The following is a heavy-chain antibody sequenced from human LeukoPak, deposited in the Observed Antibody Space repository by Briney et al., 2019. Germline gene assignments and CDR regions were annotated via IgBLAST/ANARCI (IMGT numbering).Heavy chain of an antibody. J-gene: IGHJ6*02. D-gene: IGHD2-2*02. V-gene: IGHV7-4-1*02. CDR1: GYTFTSYA. CDR3: ARAGTGDCSSTSCYTGGMDV. CDR2: INTNTGNP. Sequence: ASVKVSCKASGYTFTSYAMNWVRQAPGQGLEWMGWINTNTGNPTYAQGFTGRFVFSLDTSVSTAYLQISSLKAEDTAVYYCARAGTGDCSSTSCYTGGMDVWGQGTTVTVSS.